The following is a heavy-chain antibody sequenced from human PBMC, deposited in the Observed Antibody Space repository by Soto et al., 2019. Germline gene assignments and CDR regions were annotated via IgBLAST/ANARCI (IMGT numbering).Heavy chain of an antibody. CDR1: GFTFSSYS. CDR3: TRPLHYYDGSGYYAY. D-gene: IGHD3-22*01. Sequence: EVQLVESGGGLVKPGGSLRLSCAASGFTFSSYSMNWVRQAPGKGLEWVSSISTSSSYIYYAVSVKGRFTISRDNAKNSLYLQMNSLRDEDTAVYYCTRPLHYYDGSGYYAYWGQGTLVTVSS. CDR2: ISTSSSYI. J-gene: IGHJ4*02. V-gene: IGHV3-21*01.